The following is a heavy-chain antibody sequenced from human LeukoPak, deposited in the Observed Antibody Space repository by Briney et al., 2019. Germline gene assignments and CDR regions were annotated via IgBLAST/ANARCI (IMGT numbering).Heavy chain of an antibody. V-gene: IGHV3-30*03. CDR2: ISYDGSNK. D-gene: IGHD5-24*01. CDR3: ARVDDLDAFDM. Sequence: GGSLRLSCAASGFTFSSYGMHWVRQAPGKGLEWVAVISYDGSNKYYADSVKGRFTISRDNSKNTLYLKMNSLRAEDTAVYYCARVDDLDAFDMWGQGTMVTVPS. CDR1: GFTFSSYG. J-gene: IGHJ3*02.